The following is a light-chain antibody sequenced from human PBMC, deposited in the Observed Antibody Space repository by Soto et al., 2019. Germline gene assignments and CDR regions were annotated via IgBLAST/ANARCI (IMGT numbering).Light chain of an antibody. J-gene: IGKJ5*01. Sequence: EIVLTQSPGTLSLSPGERATLSCRASQSVSRGFLAWYQQKPGQAPRLLIYGASTRATGIPDRFSGSGSGTDFTLTIISLEPEDFAVYYCQQSGGSITFGQGTRLEIK. CDR3: QQSGGSIT. CDR2: GAS. CDR1: QSVSRGF. V-gene: IGKV3-20*01.